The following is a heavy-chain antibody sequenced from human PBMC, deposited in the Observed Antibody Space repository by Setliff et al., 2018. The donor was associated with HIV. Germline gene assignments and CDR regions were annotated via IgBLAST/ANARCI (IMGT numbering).Heavy chain of an antibody. D-gene: IGHD1-26*01. CDR2: IAYTGSG. Sequence: PSETLSLTCTVSGGSISSINFYWGWIRQPPGKGLEWIGSIAYTGSGYYNSSLKSRVTISVDTSGNECSLKLTSVTAADTAVYYCAREVRWELPQGFDHWGQGSQVTVSS. CDR3: AREVRWELPQGFDH. V-gene: IGHV4-39*07. CDR1: GGSISSINFY. J-gene: IGHJ4*02.